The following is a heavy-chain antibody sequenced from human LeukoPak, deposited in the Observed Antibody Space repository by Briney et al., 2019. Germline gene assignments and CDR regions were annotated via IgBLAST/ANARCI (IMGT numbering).Heavy chain of an antibody. J-gene: IGHJ2*01. V-gene: IGHV4-59*01. Sequence: SETLSLTCTVSGGSISNYYWNWLRQPPGKGLEWIGYIYYSGSTNYNTSLKSRITISVDTSKNQYSLRLSSVPAADTAVYYCARDRPATENWYFDLWGRGTLVTVSS. CDR3: ARDRPATENWYFDL. CDR2: IYYSGST. CDR1: GGSISNYY. D-gene: IGHD1-26*01.